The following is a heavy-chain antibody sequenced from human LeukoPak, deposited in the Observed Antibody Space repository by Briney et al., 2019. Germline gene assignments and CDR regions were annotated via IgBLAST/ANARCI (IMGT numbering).Heavy chain of an antibody. J-gene: IGHJ1*01. V-gene: IGHV3-21*01. CDR2: ISSSSSYI. CDR3: ARALAAAYDSSGYYLGYSGFQH. CDR1: GVTFSSYS. Sequence: GGSLRLSCAASGVTFSSYSMNWVRQAPGKGLEWVSSISSSSSYIYYADSVKGRFTISRDNAKNSLYLQMNSLRAEDTAVYYCARALAAAYDSSGYYLGYSGFQHWGQGTLVTVSS. D-gene: IGHD3-22*01.